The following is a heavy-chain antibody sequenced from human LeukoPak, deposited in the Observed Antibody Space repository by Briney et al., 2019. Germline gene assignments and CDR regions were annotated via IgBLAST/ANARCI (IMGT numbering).Heavy chain of an antibody. D-gene: IGHD2-2*02. V-gene: IGHV3-30-3*01. CDR1: GFTFSSYA. Sequence: GGSLRLSCAASGFTFSSYAMHWVRQAPGKGLEWVAVISYDGSNKYYADSVKGRFTISRDNSKNTLYLQMNSLRAEDTAVYYCAKDLTRYTRRSPDYWGQGTLVTVSS. CDR3: AKDLTRYTRRSPDY. CDR2: ISYDGSNK. J-gene: IGHJ4*02.